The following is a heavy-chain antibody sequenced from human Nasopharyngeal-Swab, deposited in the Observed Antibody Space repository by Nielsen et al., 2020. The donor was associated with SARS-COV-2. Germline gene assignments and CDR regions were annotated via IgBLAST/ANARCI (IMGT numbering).Heavy chain of an antibody. J-gene: IGHJ4*02. Sequence: GGSLRLSCAASGFTFSSYWMHWVRQAPGKGLVWVSRINSDGSSTSYADSVKGRFTISRDNAKNTLYLQMNSLRAEDTAVYYCARGRLLWFGELFDYFDYWGQGTLVTVSS. D-gene: IGHD3-10*01. CDR3: ARGRLLWFGELFDYFDY. V-gene: IGHV3-74*01. CDR2: INSDGSST. CDR1: GFTFSSYW.